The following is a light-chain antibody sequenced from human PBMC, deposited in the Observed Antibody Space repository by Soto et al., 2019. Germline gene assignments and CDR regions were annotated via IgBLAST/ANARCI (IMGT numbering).Light chain of an antibody. CDR1: QSVSSY. CDR2: GAS. J-gene: IGKJ1*01. Sequence: EIVLTQSPATLSLSPGERATLSCRASQSVSSYLAWYQQKPGQAPRLLIYGASNRATGIPARFSGSGSGTDFTLTISRLEPEDFSVYYCHQYGSSPRTFGQGTKVDIK. V-gene: IGKV3-20*01. CDR3: HQYGSSPRT.